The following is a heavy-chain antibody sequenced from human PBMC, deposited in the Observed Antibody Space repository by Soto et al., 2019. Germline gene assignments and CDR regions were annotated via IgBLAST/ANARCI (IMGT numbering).Heavy chain of an antibody. CDR3: ARGFDIVVVPAANWFDP. CDR2: IYYSGST. V-gene: IGHV4-31*03. Sequence: SETLSLTCTVSGGSISSGGYYWSWIRQHPGKGLEWIGYIYYSGSTYYNPSLKSRVTISVDTSKNQFSLKLSSVTAADTAVYYCARGFDIVVVPAANWFDPWGQGTLVTVSS. J-gene: IGHJ5*02. D-gene: IGHD2-2*01. CDR1: GGSISSGGYY.